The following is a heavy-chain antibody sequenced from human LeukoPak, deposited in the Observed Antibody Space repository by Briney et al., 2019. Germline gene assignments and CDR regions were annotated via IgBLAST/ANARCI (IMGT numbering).Heavy chain of an antibody. D-gene: IGHD6-6*01. CDR2: ISAIGDT. CDR3: ARCAEGSSSPLDY. J-gene: IGHJ4*02. V-gene: IGHV4-4*09. CDR1: GSFISSYY. Sequence: SETLSLTCAVSGSFISSYYWTWIRQSQERGLEWIGYISAIGDTNYNPSLKSRVTISVDTSKNQFSLKLSSVTAADTAVYYCARCAEGSSSPLDYWGQGTLVTVSS.